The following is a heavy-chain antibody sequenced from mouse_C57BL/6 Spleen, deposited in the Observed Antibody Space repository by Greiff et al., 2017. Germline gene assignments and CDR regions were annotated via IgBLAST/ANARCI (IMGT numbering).Heavy chain of an antibody. CDR1: GYSFTGYY. D-gene: IGHD2-4*01. CDR2: INPSTGGT. J-gene: IGHJ1*03. Sequence: EVKLMESGPELVKPGASVKISCKASGYSFTGYYMNWVKQSPEKSLEWIGEINPSTGGTTYNQKFKAKATLTVDKSSSTAYMQLKSLTSEDSAVYYCASGYYDYDGYFDVWGKGTTVTVSS. V-gene: IGHV1-42*01. CDR3: ASGYYDYDGYFDV.